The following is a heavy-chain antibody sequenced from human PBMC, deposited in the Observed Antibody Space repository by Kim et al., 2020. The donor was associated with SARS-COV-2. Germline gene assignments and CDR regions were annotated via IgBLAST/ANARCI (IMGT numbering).Heavy chain of an antibody. D-gene: IGHD4-17*01. Sequence: ASVKVSCKASGYTFTSYDINWVRQATGQGLEWMGWMNPNSGNTGYAQKFQGRVTMTRNTSISTAYMELSSLRSEDTAVYYCARGPGSVYGDYYYYGMDVWGQGTTVTVSS. CDR1: GYTFTSYD. CDR2: MNPNSGNT. CDR3: ARGPGSVYGDYYYYGMDV. V-gene: IGHV1-8*01. J-gene: IGHJ6*02.